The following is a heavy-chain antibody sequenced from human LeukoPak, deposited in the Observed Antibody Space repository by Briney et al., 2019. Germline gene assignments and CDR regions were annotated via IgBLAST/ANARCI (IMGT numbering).Heavy chain of an antibody. J-gene: IGHJ4*02. CDR2: ISSNGGST. CDR1: GFTFSSYA. D-gene: IGHD6-13*01. CDR3: ARWAGAAAFDY. V-gene: IGHV3-64*01. Sequence: GGSLRLSWAASGFTFSSYAMHWVRQAPGKGLEYVSAISSNGGSTYYANSVKGRFTISRDNSKHTLYLQMGSLRAEDMAVYYCARWAGAAAFDYWGQGTLVTVSS.